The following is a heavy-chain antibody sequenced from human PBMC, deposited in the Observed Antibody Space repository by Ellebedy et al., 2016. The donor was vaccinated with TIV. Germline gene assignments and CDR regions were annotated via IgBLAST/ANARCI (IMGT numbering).Heavy chain of an antibody. Sequence: ASVKVSXXASGYTFTSYGISWVRQAPGQGLEWMGWISAYNGNTNYAQKLQGRVTMTTDTSTSTAYMELRSLRSDDTAVYYCARGRDQLLHYGMDVWGQGTTVTVSS. J-gene: IGHJ6*02. CDR1: GYTFTSYG. CDR3: ARGRDQLLHYGMDV. V-gene: IGHV1-18*04. D-gene: IGHD2-2*01. CDR2: ISAYNGNT.